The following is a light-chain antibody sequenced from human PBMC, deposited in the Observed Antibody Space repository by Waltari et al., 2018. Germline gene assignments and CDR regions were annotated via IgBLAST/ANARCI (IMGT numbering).Light chain of an antibody. V-gene: IGKV3-15*01. Sequence: EIVMTQSPVTLSVSPGERAALSCRSSQSLRTNLAWYQQRPGQTPRLLIYGASTRAAEIPARFSGSGSGTEFTLTISSLQSEDFAVYYCQQYNDWPYTFGQGTKLEI. CDR2: GAS. CDR3: QQYNDWPYT. J-gene: IGKJ2*01. CDR1: QSLRTN.